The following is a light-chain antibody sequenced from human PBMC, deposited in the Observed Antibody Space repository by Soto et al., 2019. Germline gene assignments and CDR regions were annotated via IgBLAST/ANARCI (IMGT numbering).Light chain of an antibody. CDR1: QSVSSGY. J-gene: IGKJ5*01. CDR3: QQYSSSPSIT. CDR2: GAS. Sequence: LTQSPGTLSLSPRERATLSCRAIQSVSSGYLAWYQQKPGQAPRLLIYGASTRATGIPDRFSGSGSGTDFTLTISRLEPEDFAVYYCQQYSSSPSITFGQGTRLEIK. V-gene: IGKV3-20*01.